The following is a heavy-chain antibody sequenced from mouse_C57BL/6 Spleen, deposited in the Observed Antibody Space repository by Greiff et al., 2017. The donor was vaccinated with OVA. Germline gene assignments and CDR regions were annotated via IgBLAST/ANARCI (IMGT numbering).Heavy chain of an antibody. V-gene: IGHV8-12*01. Sequence: QVTLKECGPGILQSSQTLSLTCSFSGFSLSTSGMGVSWIRQPSGKGLEWLAHIYWDDDKRYNPSLKSRLTISKDTSRNQVFLKITSVDTADTATYYCARRGRGLDVWGTGTTVTVSS. CDR1: GFSLSTSGMG. CDR3: ARRGRGLDV. J-gene: IGHJ1*03. CDR2: IYWDDDK.